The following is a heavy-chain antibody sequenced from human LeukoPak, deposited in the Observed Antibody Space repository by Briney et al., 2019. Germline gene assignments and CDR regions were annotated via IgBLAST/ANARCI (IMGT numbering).Heavy chain of an antibody. D-gene: IGHD4-17*01. CDR2: VEHSGST. Sequence: AGTLSLACAVSGGSISSSNGGSWVRQPPGKGLEWIGEVEHSGSTNYNPSLKSRVTISIDKSKNQFSLRLGSVTGADTAVYYCARHDRGTTVTTHAFAIWGQGPMVTASS. CDR3: ARHDRGTTVTTHAFAI. V-gene: IGHV4-4*02. J-gene: IGHJ3*02. CDR1: GGSISSSNG.